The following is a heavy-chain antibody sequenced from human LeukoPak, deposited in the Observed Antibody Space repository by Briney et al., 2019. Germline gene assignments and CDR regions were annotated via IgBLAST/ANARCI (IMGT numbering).Heavy chain of an antibody. CDR3: ARHLGRIQLWLRVFDY. Sequence: GGSLRLYCAASGFTFSTYSMNWVRQAPGKGLEWVSSISSSSSYIYYADSVKGRFTISRDNAKNSLYLQMNSLRAEDTAVYYCARHLGRIQLWLRVFDYWGQGTLVTVSS. J-gene: IGHJ4*02. CDR2: ISSSSSYI. CDR1: GFTFSTYS. D-gene: IGHD5-18*01. V-gene: IGHV3-21*01.